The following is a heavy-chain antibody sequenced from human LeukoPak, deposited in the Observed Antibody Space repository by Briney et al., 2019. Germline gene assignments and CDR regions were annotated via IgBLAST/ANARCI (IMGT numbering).Heavy chain of an antibody. J-gene: IGHJ4*02. V-gene: IGHV4-39*01. CDR3: ARQDDSSSYTIDY. Sequence: SETLSLTCTVSGGSISSSSYYWGWIRQPPGKGLEWIGSIYYSGSTYYNPSLKSRVTISVDTSKNQFSLKLSSVTAADTAVYYCARQDDSSSYTIDYWGQGTLVTVSS. CDR2: IYYSGST. CDR1: GGSISSSSYY. D-gene: IGHD3-22*01.